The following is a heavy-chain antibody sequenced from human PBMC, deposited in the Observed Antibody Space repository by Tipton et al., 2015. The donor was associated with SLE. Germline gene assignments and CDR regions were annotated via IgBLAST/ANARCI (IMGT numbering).Heavy chain of an antibody. Sequence: LRLSCTVSGGSISSGSYYWSWIRQPAGKGLEWIGRIYTSGSTKYNPSLKSRVTISVDTSKKQFSLNLSSVTAADTAVYYCARLIAARLPFDYWGQGTLVTVSS. D-gene: IGHD6-6*01. V-gene: IGHV4-61*02. CDR2: IYTSGST. J-gene: IGHJ4*02. CDR1: GGSISSGSYY. CDR3: ARLIAARLPFDY.